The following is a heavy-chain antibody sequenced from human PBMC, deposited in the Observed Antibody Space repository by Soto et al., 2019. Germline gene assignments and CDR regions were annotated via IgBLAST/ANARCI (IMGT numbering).Heavy chain of an antibody. CDR2: ISYDGSNK. Sequence: QVQLVESGGGVVQPGRSLRLSCAASGFTFSSYGMHWVRQAPGKGLEWVAVISYDGSNKYYADSVKGRFTISRDNSKNTLYLQMHSLRAEDTAVYYCAKDLIVVVPAAVRYYYYYGTDVWRQGTTLTVSS. V-gene: IGHV3-30*18. CDR1: GFTFSSYG. D-gene: IGHD2-2*01. CDR3: AKDLIVVVPAAVRYYYYYGTDV. J-gene: IGHJ6*02.